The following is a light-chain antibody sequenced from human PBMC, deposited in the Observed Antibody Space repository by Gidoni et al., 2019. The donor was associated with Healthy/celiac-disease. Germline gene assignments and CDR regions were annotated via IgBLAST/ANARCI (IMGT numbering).Light chain of an antibody. CDR1: KLGDKY. V-gene: IGLV3-1*01. J-gene: IGLJ2*01. Sequence: SYELTQPPSVSVSPGQTASLTCSGDKLGDKYACWYQQKPGQSLVLVIYQDSKRPSGIPERFSGSNSGNTATLTISGTQAMDEADYYCQAWDSSHVVFGGGTKLTVL. CDR3: QAWDSSHVV. CDR2: QDS.